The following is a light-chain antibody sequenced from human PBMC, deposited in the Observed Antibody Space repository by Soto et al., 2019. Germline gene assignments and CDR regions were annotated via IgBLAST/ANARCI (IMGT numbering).Light chain of an antibody. J-gene: IGKJ2*01. CDR1: QSINSW. CDR3: QQYNHWYS. CDR2: KAS. Sequence: DIQMTQSPSTLSASVGDRVTITCRASQSINSWLAWYQQKPGKAPKVLIYKASSLKSGVPSRFSGSGSGTEFTLTISSLQPDDFATCYCQQYNHWYSFGQGTKLEIK. V-gene: IGKV1-5*03.